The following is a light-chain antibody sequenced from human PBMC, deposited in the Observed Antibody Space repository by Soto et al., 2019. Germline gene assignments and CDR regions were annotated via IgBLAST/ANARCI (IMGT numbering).Light chain of an antibody. CDR2: AAS. J-gene: IGKJ1*01. Sequence: DIQMTQSPSALSAPFLHRLTITCLASQSISTYLNWYQQKPGKAPKLLIYAASSLQSGVPSRFSGSGSGTDFTLTISSLQPEDFATYYCQQSYSTPFFGQGTKVDIK. V-gene: IGKV1-39*01. CDR3: QQSYSTPF. CDR1: QSISTY.